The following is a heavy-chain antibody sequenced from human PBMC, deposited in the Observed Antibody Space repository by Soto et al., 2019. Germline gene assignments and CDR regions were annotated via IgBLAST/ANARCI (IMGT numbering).Heavy chain of an antibody. CDR2: IIPILGIA. CDR1: GGTFSSYT. V-gene: IGHV1-69*02. CDR3: ATGGENCSGGSCYAGYAFDI. J-gene: IGHJ3*02. D-gene: IGHD2-15*01. Sequence: SVKVSCKASGGTFSSYTISWVRQAPGQGLEWMGRIIPILGIANYAQKFQGRVTITADKSTSTAYMELSSLRSEDTAVYYCATGGENCSGGSCYAGYAFDIWGQGTMVTVSS.